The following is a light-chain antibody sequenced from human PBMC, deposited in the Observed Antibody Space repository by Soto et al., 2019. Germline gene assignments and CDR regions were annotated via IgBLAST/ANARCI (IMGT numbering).Light chain of an antibody. J-gene: IGKJ4*01. Sequence: DIQMTQSPSSLSVSIGDRVTITFRASQSISTYLNWYEQKPGKAPNLLFYGASTLQSGVPSRFSGGGSGKYFTLTISGLQPEDFGSYYCQQSYTSPVTFGGGTKVEIK. CDR2: GAS. V-gene: IGKV1-39*01. CDR1: QSISTY. CDR3: QQSYTSPVT.